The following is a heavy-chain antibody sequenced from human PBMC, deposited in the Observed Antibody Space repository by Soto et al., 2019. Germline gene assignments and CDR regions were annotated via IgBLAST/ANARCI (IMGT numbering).Heavy chain of an antibody. J-gene: IGHJ4*02. V-gene: IGHV3-23*01. CDR1: GFTFGATD. D-gene: IGHD2-21*01. CDR3: VKIPGGFNN. CDR2: IDGSGGIT. Sequence: GGSLRLSCAASGFTFGATDMSWVRQAPREGLEWVSTIDGSGGITYYADSVKGRFTISRDNSRNSVYLQMNSLRGDDTALYYCVKIPGGFNNWGQGALVTVSS.